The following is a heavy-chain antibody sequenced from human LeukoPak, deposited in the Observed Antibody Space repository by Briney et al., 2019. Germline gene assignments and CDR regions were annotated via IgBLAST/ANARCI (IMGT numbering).Heavy chain of an antibody. Sequence: ASVKVSCKASGGTFSSYAISWVRQAPGQGLEWMGRIIPILGIANYAQKLQGRVTITADKSTSTAYMELSSLRSEDTAVYYCARLMRGSSPEHFDYWGQGTLVTVSS. V-gene: IGHV1-69*04. CDR2: IIPILGIA. CDR3: ARLMRGSSPEHFDY. J-gene: IGHJ4*02. D-gene: IGHD6-6*01. CDR1: GGTFSSYA.